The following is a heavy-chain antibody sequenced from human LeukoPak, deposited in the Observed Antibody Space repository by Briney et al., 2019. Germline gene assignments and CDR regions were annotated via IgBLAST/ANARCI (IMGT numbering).Heavy chain of an antibody. CDR2: INPSGGST. V-gene: IGHV1-46*01. CDR1: GYTFTSYY. Sequence: GASVKVSCKASGYTFTSYYMHWVRQAPGQGLEWMGIINPSGGSTSYAQKFQGRVTMTRDMSTSTVYMELSSLRSEDTAVYYCARAQLRYSSSWYDGGWFDPWGQGTLVTVSS. CDR3: ARAQLRYSSSWYDGGWFDP. J-gene: IGHJ5*02. D-gene: IGHD6-13*01.